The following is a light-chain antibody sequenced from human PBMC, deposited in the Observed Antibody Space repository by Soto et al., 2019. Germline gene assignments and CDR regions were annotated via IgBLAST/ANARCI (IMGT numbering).Light chain of an antibody. CDR2: KAS. CDR3: QQYNSYPLT. Sequence: DIQMTQSPSTLSASVGYRVTITCRSSQSISSWLAWYQQKPGKAPKLLIYKASSLESGVPSRFSGSGSATEFTLTISSLQPDDFATYYCQQYNSYPLTFGGGTKVDIK. J-gene: IGKJ4*01. V-gene: IGKV1-5*03. CDR1: QSISSW.